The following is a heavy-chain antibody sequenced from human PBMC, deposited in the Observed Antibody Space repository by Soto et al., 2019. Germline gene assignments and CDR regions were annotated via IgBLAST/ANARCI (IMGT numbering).Heavy chain of an antibody. J-gene: IGHJ4*02. V-gene: IGHV1-69*13. CDR1: GGTFSSYA. Sequence: SVKLSWKASGGTFSSYAISWVRHSPGQGLEWMGGIIPIFGTANYAQKFQGRVTITADESTSTAYMELSSLRSEDTAVYYCARAIPHLSIAVAGPFDYWGQGTLVTVSS. CDR3: ARAIPHLSIAVAGPFDY. CDR2: IIPIFGTA. D-gene: IGHD6-19*01.